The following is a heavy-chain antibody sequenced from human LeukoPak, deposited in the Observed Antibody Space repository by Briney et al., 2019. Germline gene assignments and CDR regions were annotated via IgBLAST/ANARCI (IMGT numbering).Heavy chain of an antibody. V-gene: IGHV3-30*02. CDR1: IFTFSTYG. CDR2: IRYDGSNK. J-gene: IGHJ4*02. D-gene: IGHD3-10*01. Sequence: GGTLRLSCAASIFTFSTYGMNWVRQAPGKGLEWVAFIRYDGSNKYYADSVKGRFTISRDNSKNTLYLQMSNLRAVDTAVYYCAKGPEVRGVIVILKTGEKGALDYWGQGTLVTVSS. CDR3: AKGPEVRGVIVILKTGEKGALDY.